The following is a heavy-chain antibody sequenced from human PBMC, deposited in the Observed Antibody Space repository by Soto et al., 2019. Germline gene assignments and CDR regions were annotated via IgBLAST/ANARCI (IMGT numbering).Heavy chain of an antibody. V-gene: IGHV3-73*02. J-gene: IGHJ5*02. Sequence: EVQLVESGGGLVPPGGSLKLSCAASGFTLSGSRIHWVRQAYGKGLEWVGRIRSKTDSYETAYAASVKGRFTISRDDSTNTAYLQMNSLKTEDTAVYYCTSQYCGGDCSRVDPWGQGTLVTVSS. CDR2: IRSKTDSYET. CDR3: TSQYCGGDCSRVDP. CDR1: GFTLSGSR. D-gene: IGHD2-21*02.